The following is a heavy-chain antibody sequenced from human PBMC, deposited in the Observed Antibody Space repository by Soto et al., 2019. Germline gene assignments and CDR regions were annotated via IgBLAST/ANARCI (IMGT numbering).Heavy chain of an antibody. Sequence: QIELQESGPGLVKPSQTLSLTCFVSGYFIGAGGYYWSWIRHHPGKGLEWIGSFYSSGSIIYNPSLGSRVSISGDMSTNHFSMILTSVTAADTARYYCARMYSSGSGWFHPWGQGTLVTVSS. CDR2: FYSSGSI. CDR3: ARMYSSGSGWFHP. CDR1: GYFIGAGGYY. V-gene: IGHV4-31*02. D-gene: IGHD6-19*01. J-gene: IGHJ5*02.